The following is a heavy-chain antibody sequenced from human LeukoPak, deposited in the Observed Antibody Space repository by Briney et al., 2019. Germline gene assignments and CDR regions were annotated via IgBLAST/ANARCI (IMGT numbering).Heavy chain of an antibody. CDR3: ARATVTTPYYYYHMDV. Sequence: PGGSLRLSCAASGFTFSSYWMSWVRQAPGKGLEWVANIKQDGSEKYYVDSVKGRCTISRDNAKNSLDLQINSLRAEDTAVYFCARATVTTPYYYYHMDVWGEGTTVTVSS. D-gene: IGHD4-11*01. J-gene: IGHJ6*03. CDR1: GFTFSSYW. CDR2: IKQDGSEK. V-gene: IGHV3-7*04.